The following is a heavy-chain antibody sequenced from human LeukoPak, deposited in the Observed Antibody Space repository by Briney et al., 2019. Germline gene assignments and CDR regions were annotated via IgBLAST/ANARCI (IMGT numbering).Heavy chain of an antibody. D-gene: IGHD6-13*01. V-gene: IGHV3-33*01. CDR3: ARDGSMIAAAGTPTFGY. CDR2: IWSDGKRN. Sequence: PGRSLRLSCAASGFTFSHYGIHWVRQAPGEGLEWVAVIWSDGKRNYYADSVKGRFTISRDNSQNTVYLQMNSLRAEDTAVYYCARDGSMIAAAGTPTFGYWGQGTLVTVSS. CDR1: GFTFSHYG. J-gene: IGHJ4*02.